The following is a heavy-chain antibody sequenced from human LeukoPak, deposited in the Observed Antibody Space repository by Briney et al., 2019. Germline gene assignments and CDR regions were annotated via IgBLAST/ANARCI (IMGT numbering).Heavy chain of an antibody. Sequence: SETLSLTCAVYGGSFSGYYWSWIRQPQGKGLEWIGEINHSGSTNYNPSLKSRVTISVDTSKNQFSLKLSSVTAADTAVYYCARVESSGRAPKREYFDYWGQGTLVTVSS. CDR3: ARVESSGRAPKREYFDY. CDR1: GGSFSGYY. D-gene: IGHD6-19*01. CDR2: INHSGST. J-gene: IGHJ4*02. V-gene: IGHV4-34*01.